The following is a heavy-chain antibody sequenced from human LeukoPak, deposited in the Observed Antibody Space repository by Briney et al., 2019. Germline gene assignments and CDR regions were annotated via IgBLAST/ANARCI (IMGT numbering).Heavy chain of an antibody. CDR3: ARTYVSRSFYNDY. D-gene: IGHD3-10*01. CDR1: GLTLSNYW. CDR2: INSDGTST. V-gene: IGHV3-74*01. Sequence: PGGSLRLSCAASGLTLSNYWMQWVRQAPGKGLVWVSRINSDGTSTAYADSVKGRFTISRDNAKNTLYLQMNSLRVEDTAVYFCARTYVSRSFYNDYWGQGTLVTVSS. J-gene: IGHJ4*02.